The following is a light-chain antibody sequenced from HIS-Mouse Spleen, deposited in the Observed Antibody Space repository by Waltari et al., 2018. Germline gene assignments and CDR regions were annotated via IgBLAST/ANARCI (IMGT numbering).Light chain of an antibody. CDR1: SSDVGGYNY. CDR2: EVS. CDR3: SSYTSSSTRNWV. Sequence: QSPLTQPASVSGPPGPSTIISCIGTSSDVGGYNYGCWYQQHPGKAPKLMIYEVSNRPSGVSNGFSGSKCGNAASLTISGVQAEDEADYYCSSYTSSSTRNWVFGGGTKLTVL. J-gene: IGLJ3*02. V-gene: IGLV2-14*01.